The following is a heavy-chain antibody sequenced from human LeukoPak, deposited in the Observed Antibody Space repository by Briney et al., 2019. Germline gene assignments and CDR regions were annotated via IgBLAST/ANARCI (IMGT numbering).Heavy chain of an antibody. Sequence: PSETLSLTCAVYGGSFSGYYWSWIRQPPGKGLEWIGEINHSGSTNYNPSLKSRVTISVDTSKNQFSLKLSSVTAADTAVYYCARDTRYCSSTSCYSYGMVVWGQGTTVTVSS. CDR2: INHSGST. V-gene: IGHV4-34*01. CDR1: GGSFSGYY. D-gene: IGHD2-2*01. CDR3: ARDTRYCSSTSCYSYGMVV. J-gene: IGHJ6*02.